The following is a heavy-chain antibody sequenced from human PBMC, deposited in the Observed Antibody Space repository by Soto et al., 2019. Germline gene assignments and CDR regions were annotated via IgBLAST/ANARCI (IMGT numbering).Heavy chain of an antibody. J-gene: IGHJ5*02. CDR3: ATPLMNPGLFRSLFP. D-gene: IGHD3-16*01. CDR2: INAGKGDT. Sequence: VASVKVSCKASGYIFIKYAIHWGRQAPGQRVEWMGWINAGKGDTIYSQKFQDRITINRDTSASTAYMELGRLRREDMALYPCATPLMNPGLFRSLFPWG. CDR1: GYIFIKYA. V-gene: IGHV1-3*01.